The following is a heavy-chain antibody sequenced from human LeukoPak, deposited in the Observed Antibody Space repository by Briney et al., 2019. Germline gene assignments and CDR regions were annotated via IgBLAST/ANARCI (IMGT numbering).Heavy chain of an antibody. J-gene: IGHJ4*02. CDR1: GFTFSTYA. Sequence: PGGSLRLSCADSGFTFSTYAMHWVRQAPGKGLEWVGLVSYDGGNKVHADSVKGRCTISRDHSRNRLYLEMNSLRAEDTAVYYCARGTYGSEDKFDFSGEGTPVTPSP. D-gene: IGHD3-10*01. V-gene: IGHV3-30*04. CDR3: ARGTYGSEDKFDF. CDR2: VSYDGGNK.